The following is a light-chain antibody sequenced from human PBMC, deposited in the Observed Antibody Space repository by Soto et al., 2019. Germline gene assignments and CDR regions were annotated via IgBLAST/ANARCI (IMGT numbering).Light chain of an antibody. V-gene: IGKV1-9*01. J-gene: IGKJ4*01. Sequence: IQLTQSPSSLSASVGDRVTITCRAGQGISSYLAWYQQKPGKPPKLLIYEESTLHSGVPSRFSGRKSGTQFTLTIDSLQPEDFATYYCQQVKTYPRTFGGGTKVDI. CDR1: QGISSY. CDR2: EES. CDR3: QQVKTYPRT.